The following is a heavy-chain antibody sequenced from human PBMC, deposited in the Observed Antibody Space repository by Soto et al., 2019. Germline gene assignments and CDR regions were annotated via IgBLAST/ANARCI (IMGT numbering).Heavy chain of an antibody. D-gene: IGHD5-12*01. V-gene: IGHV3-30-3*01. CDR2: ISYDGSNK. CDR3: ARDNRAVATITFDY. Sequence: GSLRLSCAASGFTFSSYAMHWVRQAPGKGLEWVAVISYDGSNKYYADSVKGRFTISRDNSKNTLYLQMNSLRAEDTAVYYCARDNRAVATITFDYWGQGTLVTVSS. CDR1: GFTFSSYA. J-gene: IGHJ4*02.